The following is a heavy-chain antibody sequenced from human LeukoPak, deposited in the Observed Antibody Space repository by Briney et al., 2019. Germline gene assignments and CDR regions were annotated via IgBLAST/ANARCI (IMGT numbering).Heavy chain of an antibody. V-gene: IGHV3-21*01. J-gene: IGHJ4*02. CDR3: ARDPDYDFWSGYYPLDY. Sequence: NPGGSLRLSCAASGFTFSSYSMNWVRQAPGKGLEWVSSISSSSYIYYADSVKGRFTISRDNAKNSLYLQMNSLRAEDTAVYYCARDPDYDFWSGYYPLDYWGQGTLVTVSS. CDR1: GFTFSSYS. D-gene: IGHD3-3*01. CDR2: ISSSSYI.